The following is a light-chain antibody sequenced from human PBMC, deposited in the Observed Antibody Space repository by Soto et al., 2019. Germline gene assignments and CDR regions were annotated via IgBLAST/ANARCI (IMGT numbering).Light chain of an antibody. CDR2: EDN. V-gene: IGLV6-57*01. CDR1: SGSIASNY. J-gene: IGLJ3*02. CDR3: QSYDATNQV. Sequence: NFMLTQPHSVSKSPGKTVIISCTRSSGSIASNYVQWYQQRPGSSPTTVIYEDNQRPSGVPDRFSGSIDSSSNSASLTISGLETEDEADYYCQSYDATNQVFGGGTKLTVL.